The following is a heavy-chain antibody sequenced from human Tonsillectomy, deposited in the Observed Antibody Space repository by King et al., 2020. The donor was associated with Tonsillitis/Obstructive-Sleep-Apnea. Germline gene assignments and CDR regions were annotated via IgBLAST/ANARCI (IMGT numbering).Heavy chain of an antibody. CDR1: GFTFTFYW. Sequence: QLVQSGAEVKKPGESLKISCKGSGFTFTFYWIAWVRQMPGKGLEYKGVVYPGDSHSRYSPSFQGQVTISADKSISTAYLQWSSLKASDTAIYYCARLGGSSYPFDYWGQGTLVTVSS. CDR2: VYPGDSHS. D-gene: IGHD1-26*01. J-gene: IGHJ4*02. CDR3: ARLGGSSYPFDY. V-gene: IGHV5-51*01.